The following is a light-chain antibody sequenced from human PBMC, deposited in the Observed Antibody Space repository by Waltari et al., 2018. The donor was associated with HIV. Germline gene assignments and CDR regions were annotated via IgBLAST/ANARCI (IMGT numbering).Light chain of an antibody. CDR2: CAS. J-gene: IGKJ1*01. CDR1: HTVLYSGTNNNY. V-gene: IGKV4-1*01. Sequence: IVLTQSPDSLAVALGDRSAINYKSNHTVLYSGTNNNYLSWYQHKPGKPPKFLIYCASTRQSGVPERFSGSGSGTDFTLTISSLQAEDVAGYICQQYYSTPWTFGQGTEVEVK. CDR3: QQYYSTPWT.